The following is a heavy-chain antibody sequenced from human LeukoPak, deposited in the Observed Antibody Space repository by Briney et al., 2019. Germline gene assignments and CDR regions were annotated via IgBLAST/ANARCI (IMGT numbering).Heavy chain of an antibody. D-gene: IGHD2-2*01. CDR2: ISTSGSRI. V-gene: IGHV3-48*01. CDR1: RFTFSTYS. CDR3: ARTLGYCSSTSCPPGGY. J-gene: IGHJ4*02. Sequence: GGSLRLSCAASRFTFSTYSMNWVRQTPGRGLEWVSYISTSGSRIDYADSVKGRFTISRDNSKNTLYLQMNSLRAEDTAVYYCARTLGYCSSTSCPPGGYWGQGTLVTVSS.